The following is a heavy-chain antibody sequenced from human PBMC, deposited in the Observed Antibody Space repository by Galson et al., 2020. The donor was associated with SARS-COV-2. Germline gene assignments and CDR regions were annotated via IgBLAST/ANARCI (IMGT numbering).Heavy chain of an antibody. CDR3: ASNYYDSTGYYNY. J-gene: IGHJ4*02. D-gene: IGHD3-22*01. CDR2: IISSSRTI. V-gene: IGHV3-48*01. Sequence: GGSLRLSCAASGFTSSRYSMNWVRQAPGKGLEWIAYIISSSRTIYYADSVKDRLTISRDNAKNSLYLQMNSLRAEDTAVYYCASNYYDSTGYYNYWGQGTLVTVSS. CDR1: GFTSSRYS.